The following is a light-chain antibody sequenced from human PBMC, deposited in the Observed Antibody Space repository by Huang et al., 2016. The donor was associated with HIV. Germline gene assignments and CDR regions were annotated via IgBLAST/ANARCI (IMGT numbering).Light chain of an antibody. CDR1: QSVSSSY. J-gene: IGKJ4*01. CDR3: QQYGSSPT. CDR2: GAS. V-gene: IGKV3-20*01. Sequence: EIVLTQSPGPLSLSPGERATLSCRASQSVSSSYLAWYQQKPGQTPRLLIYGASSRARGIPDRFSGSGSGTDFTLTISRLEPEDFAVYYCQQYGSSPTFGGGTKVEIK.